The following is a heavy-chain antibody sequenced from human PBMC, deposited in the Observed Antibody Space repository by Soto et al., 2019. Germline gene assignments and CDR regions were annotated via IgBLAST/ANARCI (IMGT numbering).Heavy chain of an antibody. CDR1: GFTFSSYS. V-gene: IGHV3-48*02. CDR3: ARDRRYFDWLPYYYGMDV. CDR2: ISSSSSTI. J-gene: IGHJ6*02. D-gene: IGHD3-9*01. Sequence: PGGSLRLSCAASGFTFSSYSMNWVRQAPGKGLEWVSYISSSSSTIYYADSVKGRFTISRDNAKNSLYLQMNSLRDEDTAVYYCARDRRYFDWLPYYYGMDVWGQGTTVTVSS.